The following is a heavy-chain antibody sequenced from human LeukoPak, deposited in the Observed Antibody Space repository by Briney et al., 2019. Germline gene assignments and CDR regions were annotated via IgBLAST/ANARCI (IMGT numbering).Heavy chain of an antibody. CDR2: IYYSGST. J-gene: IGHJ4*02. CDR3: ARDSWALSADC. V-gene: IGHV4-61*01. CDR1: GGSVSSGSYY. Sequence: PSETLSLTCTVYGGSVSSGSYYWSWIRQPPGKGLEWIGYIYYSGSTNYNPSLKSRVTISVDTSKNQFSLKLSSVTAADTAVYYCARDSWALSADCWGQGSLVTVSS. D-gene: IGHD3-3*02.